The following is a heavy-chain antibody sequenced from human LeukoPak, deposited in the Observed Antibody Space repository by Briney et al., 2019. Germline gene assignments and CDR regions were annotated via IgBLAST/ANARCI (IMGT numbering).Heavy chain of an antibody. Sequence: SETLSLTCSVSGDSMTMAAYYWGWIRQPPGKGLEWIGSVFYNGNTYYNPSLKSPVTISIDTSKDQFSLELSSVTAADTAVYDCARHYSDSRADPFDTWGQGTLVTVSS. CDR2: VFYNGNT. D-gene: IGHD3-22*01. CDR3: ARHYSDSRADPFDT. V-gene: IGHV4-39*01. J-gene: IGHJ5*02. CDR1: GDSMTMAAYY.